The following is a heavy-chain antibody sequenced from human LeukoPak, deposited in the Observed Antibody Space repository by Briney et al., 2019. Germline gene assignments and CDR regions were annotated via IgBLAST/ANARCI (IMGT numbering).Heavy chain of an antibody. CDR3: ARQPVTFGGVIAEIDY. V-gene: IGHV4-4*07. CDR2: IYTSGST. Sequence: SETLSLTCTVSGGSISSYYWSWIRQPAGKGLEWIGRIYTSGSTNYNPSLKSRVTISVDTSKNQFSLKLSSVTAADTAVYYRARQPVTFGGVIAEIDYWGQGTLVTVSS. J-gene: IGHJ4*02. D-gene: IGHD3-16*02. CDR1: GGSISSYY.